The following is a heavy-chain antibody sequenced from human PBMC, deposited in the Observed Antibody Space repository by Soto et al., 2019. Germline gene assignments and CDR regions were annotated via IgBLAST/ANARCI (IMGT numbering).Heavy chain of an antibody. J-gene: IGHJ4*02. Sequence: GGSLRLSCAASGFTFSSYAMHWVRQAPGKGLEYVSAISSNGGSTYYANSVKGRFTISRDNSKNTLYLQMGSLRAEDMAVYYCAKADTYYYGSGSGPIDYWGQGTLVTVS. D-gene: IGHD3-10*01. CDR1: GFTFSSYA. CDR3: AKADTYYYGSGSGPIDY. CDR2: ISSNGGST. V-gene: IGHV3-64*01.